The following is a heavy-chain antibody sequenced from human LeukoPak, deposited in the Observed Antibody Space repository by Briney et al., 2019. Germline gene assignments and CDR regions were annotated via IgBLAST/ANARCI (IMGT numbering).Heavy chain of an antibody. Sequence: PSETLSPTCTVSGYSISSGYFWAWVRQSPGKGLEWIGTIYHSGSTYYNPSLKSRVTISVDTSENQFSLKLTSVTAADTALYNCARSPRTYEDYMDVWGKGTTVTVSS. J-gene: IGHJ6*03. D-gene: IGHD3-22*01. CDR1: GYSISSGYF. V-gene: IGHV4-38-2*02. CDR3: ARSPRTYEDYMDV. CDR2: IYHSGST.